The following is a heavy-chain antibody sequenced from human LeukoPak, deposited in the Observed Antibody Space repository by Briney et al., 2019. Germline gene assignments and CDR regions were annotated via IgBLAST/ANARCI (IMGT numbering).Heavy chain of an antibody. J-gene: IGHJ4*02. D-gene: IGHD6-13*01. CDR1: GFTFSNYA. CDR3: AREISAAAARFDY. CDR2: IRYDGSDK. V-gene: IGHV3-33*01. Sequence: GGSLRLSCAASGFTFSNYAMHWVRQAPGKGLEWVAVIRYDGSDKFYADSVKGRFTISRDNSKNTLYLQMNTLRGEDTAVYYCAREISAAAARFDYWGQGTLVTVSS.